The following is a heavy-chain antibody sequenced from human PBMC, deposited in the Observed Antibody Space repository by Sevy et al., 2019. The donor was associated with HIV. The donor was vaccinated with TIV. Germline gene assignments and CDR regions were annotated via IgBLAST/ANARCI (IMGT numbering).Heavy chain of an antibody. V-gene: IGHV3-23*01. D-gene: IGHD3-10*01. Sequence: GGSLRLSCAASGFTFSSYAMSWVHQAPGKGLEWVSAISGSGGSTYYADSVKGRFTISRDNSKNTLYLQMNSLRAEDTAVYYCAKGGGDRPYWYFHLWGRGTLVTVSS. CDR1: GFTFSSYA. CDR3: AKGGGDRPYWYFHL. J-gene: IGHJ2*01. CDR2: ISGSGGST.